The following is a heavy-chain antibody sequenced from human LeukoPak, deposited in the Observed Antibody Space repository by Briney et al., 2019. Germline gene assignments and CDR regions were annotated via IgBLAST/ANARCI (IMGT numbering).Heavy chain of an antibody. CDR1: GGSISSGGYY. CDR3: ARADVGYCSGGSCYLDY. J-gene: IGHJ4*02. CDR2: IYYSGST. Sequence: SQTLSLTCTVSGGSISSGGYYWSWIRQHPGKGLEWIGYIYYSGSTYYNPSLKSRVTISVDTSKNQFSLKLSSVTAEDTAVYYRARADVGYCSGGSCYLDYWGQGTLVTVSS. D-gene: IGHD2-15*01. V-gene: IGHV4-31*03.